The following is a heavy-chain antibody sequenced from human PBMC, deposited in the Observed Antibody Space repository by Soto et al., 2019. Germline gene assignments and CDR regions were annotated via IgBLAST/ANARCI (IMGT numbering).Heavy chain of an antibody. CDR3: AKNTAMASGGMDV. J-gene: IGHJ6*02. Sequence: GSLRLSCAASGLTFDDYTMHWVRQAPGKGLEWVSLISWDGGSTYYADSVKGRFTISRDNSKNSLYLQMNSLRTEDTALYYCAKNTAMASGGMDVWGQGTTVTVSS. V-gene: IGHV3-43*01. CDR2: ISWDGGST. D-gene: IGHD5-18*01. CDR1: GLTFDDYT.